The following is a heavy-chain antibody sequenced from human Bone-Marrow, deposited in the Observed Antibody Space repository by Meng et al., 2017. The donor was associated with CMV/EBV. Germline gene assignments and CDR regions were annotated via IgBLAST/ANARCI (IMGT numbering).Heavy chain of an antibody. V-gene: IGHV3-23*03. J-gene: IGHJ4*02. D-gene: IGHD1-26*01. CDR3: AKVIVGATSGFDY. Sequence: GGSLRLSCAASGFTFSSYAMNWVRQAPGKGLEWVSVIYSGGSSTYYADSVKGRFTISRDNSKNTLYLQMNSLRAEDTAVYYCAKVIVGATSGFDYWGQGTLVTCSS. CDR2: IYSGGSST. CDR1: GFTFSSYA.